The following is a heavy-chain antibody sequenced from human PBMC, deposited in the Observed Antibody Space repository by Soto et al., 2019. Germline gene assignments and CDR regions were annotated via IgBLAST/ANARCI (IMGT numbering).Heavy chain of an antibody. CDR3: SRQRASLGNAAGDDYYFYTREV. V-gene: IGHV5-51*01. D-gene: IGHD2-15*01. Sequence: PGESLKISCKVSGYRFTSYWIGWVRQMPGRGLEWMGIIYPDDSDTRYSPSFQGQVTISADKSISTAYLQWSSLKASDTAMYYCSRQRASLGNAAGDDYYFYTREVWGKGTRVTAAS. CDR1: GYRFTSYW. CDR2: IYPDDSDT. J-gene: IGHJ6*04.